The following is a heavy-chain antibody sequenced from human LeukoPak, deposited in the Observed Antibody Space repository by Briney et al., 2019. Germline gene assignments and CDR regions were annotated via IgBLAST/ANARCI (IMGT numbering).Heavy chain of an antibody. D-gene: IGHD6-19*01. Sequence: GGSLRLSCAASGFTFSSYSMNWVRQAPGKGLEWVSSISSSSSFVYYADSVRGRFTISRDNAKNSLYLQMNSLRAEDTAVYYCARAKQWLDDAFDVRGQGTMVAVSS. CDR1: GFTFSSYS. J-gene: IGHJ3*01. CDR3: ARAKQWLDDAFDV. CDR2: ISSSSSFV. V-gene: IGHV3-21*01.